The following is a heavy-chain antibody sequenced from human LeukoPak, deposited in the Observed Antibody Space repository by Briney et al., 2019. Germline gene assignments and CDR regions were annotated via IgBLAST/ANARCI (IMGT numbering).Heavy chain of an antibody. CDR2: ITVSGGST. CDR3: AKDHSSSWYRYNWFDP. J-gene: IGHJ5*02. D-gene: IGHD6-13*01. Sequence: GGSLRLSWAASGFTFSSYAISWVRHPPGNWLELGSAITVSGGSTYYADSVKGRFTSSRDNSKNTLYLQMNSLRAEDTAVYYCAKDHSSSWYRYNWFDPWGQGTLVTVSS. V-gene: IGHV3-23*01. CDR1: GFTFSSYA.